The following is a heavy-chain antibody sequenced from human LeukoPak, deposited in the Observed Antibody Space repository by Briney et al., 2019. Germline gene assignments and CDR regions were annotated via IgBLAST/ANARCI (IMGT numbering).Heavy chain of an antibody. CDR3: ARDSPSTYYYDSSGQDFFDY. J-gene: IGHJ4*02. D-gene: IGHD3-22*01. Sequence: SETLSLTCAVYGGSFSGYNWSWIRQPPGKGLEWIGEINHSGSTNYNPSLKSRVTISVGTSKNQFSLKLTSVTVADTAVYYCARDSPSTYYYDSSGQDFFDYWGQGTLVTVSS. V-gene: IGHV4-34*01. CDR2: INHSGST. CDR1: GGSFSGYN.